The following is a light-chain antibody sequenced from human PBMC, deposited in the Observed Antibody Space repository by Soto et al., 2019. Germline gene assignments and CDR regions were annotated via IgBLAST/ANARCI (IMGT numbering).Light chain of an antibody. CDR1: QSVDSY. CDR2: GAT. Sequence: ILLTQSPGTLSLAPGERATLFCRASQSVDSYLAWYQQKPGQAPRLLIYGATIRATGIPDRFSGSGSGTDFTLTISRLEPEDFAVYYCQHYGSSPQTFGQGTKVDIK. V-gene: IGKV3-20*01. J-gene: IGKJ1*01. CDR3: QHYGSSPQT.